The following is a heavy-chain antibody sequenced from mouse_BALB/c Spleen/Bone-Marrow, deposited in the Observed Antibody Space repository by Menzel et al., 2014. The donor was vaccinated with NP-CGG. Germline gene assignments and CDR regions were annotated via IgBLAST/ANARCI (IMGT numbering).Heavy chain of an antibody. V-gene: IGHV1-14*01. Sequence: EVQLQQSGPELLKPGASVKMSCKASGYTFTSYVMQWVKQKRGQGLEWIGYINPYNDGTKYNEKFKGKATLTSDKSSSTAYMELSSLTSADYAVSCCAKGLRLRANYFDYWAQGTTLTVS. D-gene: IGHD1-2*01. CDR3: AKGLRLRANYFDY. CDR2: INPYNDGT. CDR1: GYTFTSYV. J-gene: IGHJ2*01.